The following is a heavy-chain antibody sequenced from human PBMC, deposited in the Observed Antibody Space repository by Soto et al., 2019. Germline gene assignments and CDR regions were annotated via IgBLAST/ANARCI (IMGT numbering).Heavy chain of an antibody. CDR1: GVIFSGYW. CDR3: ARRFWSGYFDY. V-gene: IGHV3-74*01. D-gene: IGHD3-3*01. Sequence: PGGSLRLSCAASGVIFSGYWMHWVRQVPGKGLVWVSRINTDGSDTNYADSVKGRFTISRDNAKNTLYLQMNSLRAEDTAVYYCARRFWSGYFDYWGQGTLVTVSS. CDR2: INTDGSDT. J-gene: IGHJ4*02.